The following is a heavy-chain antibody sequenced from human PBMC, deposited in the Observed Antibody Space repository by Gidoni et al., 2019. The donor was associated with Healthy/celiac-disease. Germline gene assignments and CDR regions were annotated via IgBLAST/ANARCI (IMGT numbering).Heavy chain of an antibody. D-gene: IGHD6-19*01. V-gene: IGHV3-53*01. J-gene: IGHJ4*02. CDR2: IYSGGST. Sequence: EVQLVASGGGLIQPGGSLRLSCAASGFTVSSNYMSWVRQAPGKGLEWVSVIYSGGSTYYADSVKGRFTISRDNSKNTLYLQMNSLRAEDTAVYYCAREGVDGSGYFDYWGQGTLVTVSS. CDR3: AREGVDGSGYFDY. CDR1: GFTVSSNY.